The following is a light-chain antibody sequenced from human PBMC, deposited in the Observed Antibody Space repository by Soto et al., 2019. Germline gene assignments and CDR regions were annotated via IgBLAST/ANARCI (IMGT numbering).Light chain of an antibody. J-gene: IGKJ5*01. CDR3: QQYDSYPFT. CDR1: QSVSNNY. CDR2: GAS. Sequence: EIVLTQSPGTLSLSPGERATLSCRASQSVSNNYLAWYQQKPGQAPRLLIYGASNRATGIPDRFSGSGSGTKFTLTVSSLQPDDFATYYCQQYDSYPFTFGQGTRLEIK. V-gene: IGKV3-20*01.